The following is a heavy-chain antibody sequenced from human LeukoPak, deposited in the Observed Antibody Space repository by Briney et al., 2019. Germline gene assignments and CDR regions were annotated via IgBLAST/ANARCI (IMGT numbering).Heavy chain of an antibody. Sequence: SVKVSCKASGGTFSSYAISWVRQAPGQGLEWMGRIIPILGIANYAQKFQGRVTITADKSTSTAYMELSSLRSEDTAVYYCARAGMVRGVEDYWGQGTLVTVSS. CDR1: GGTFSSYA. D-gene: IGHD3-10*01. V-gene: IGHV1-69*04. CDR2: IIPILGIA. CDR3: ARAGMVRGVEDY. J-gene: IGHJ4*02.